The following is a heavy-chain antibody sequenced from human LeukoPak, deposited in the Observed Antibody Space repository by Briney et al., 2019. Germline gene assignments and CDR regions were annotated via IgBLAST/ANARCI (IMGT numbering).Heavy chain of an antibody. CDR2: IYTSGTT. CDR3: ARQGNYDGSGIDY. CDR1: GVSFSGYY. V-gene: IGHV4-4*07. Sequence: SETLSLTCAASGVSFSGYYWSWVRQPAGKGLEWVGRIYTSGTTNYNPSLKNRLSMSVDTSKTQISLKLSSVTAADTAVYYCARQGNYDGSGIDYWGQGTLVTVSS. J-gene: IGHJ4*02. D-gene: IGHD3-10*01.